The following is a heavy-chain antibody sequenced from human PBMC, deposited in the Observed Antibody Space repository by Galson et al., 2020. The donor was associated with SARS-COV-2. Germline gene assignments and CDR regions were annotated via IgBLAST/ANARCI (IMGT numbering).Heavy chain of an antibody. CDR2: LDWDDDK. CDR1: GFSLSTTGMC. CDR3: ARHSSSSGPYYYGMDV. Sequence: SGPTLVKPTQTLTLTCTFSGFSLSTTGMCVSWIRQPPGKALEWLALLDWDDDKYYSTSLKTRLTISKDTSKNQVVLTMTNMDPVDTATYYCARHSSSSGPYYYGMDVWGQGTTVTVSS. D-gene: IGHD6-6*01. V-gene: IGHV2-70*01. J-gene: IGHJ6*02.